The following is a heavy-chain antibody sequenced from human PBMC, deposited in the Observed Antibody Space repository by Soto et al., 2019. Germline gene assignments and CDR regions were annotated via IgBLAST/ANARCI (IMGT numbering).Heavy chain of an antibody. J-gene: IGHJ3*01. V-gene: IGHV3-74*01. CDR1: GFTFNYYW. CDR2: IHSDGSTT. Sequence: LSXAASGFTFNYYWMHWVRQAPGQGLVWVSHIHSDGSTTTXADSVKGRFTISRDNAKNTLYLQMNSLRAEDTAVYYCVRGDKGGFDLWGQGTTVTVSS. D-gene: IGHD2-21*02. CDR3: VRGDKGGFDL.